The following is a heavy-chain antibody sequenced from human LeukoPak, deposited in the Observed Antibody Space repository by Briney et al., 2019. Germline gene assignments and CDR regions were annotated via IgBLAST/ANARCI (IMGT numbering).Heavy chain of an antibody. CDR2: ISSSGST. CDR1: GGSISSHY. D-gene: IGHD2-2*01. Sequence: SETLSLTCTVSGGSISSHYWSWIRQPPGKGLEWIGYISSSGSTNYNPSLKSRVTISVDTSNNQFSLKLSSVTAADTAVYYCARDMLEYCSRTTCYFYGMDVWGQGTTVTVSS. J-gene: IGHJ6*02. CDR3: ARDMLEYCSRTTCYFYGMDV. V-gene: IGHV4-59*11.